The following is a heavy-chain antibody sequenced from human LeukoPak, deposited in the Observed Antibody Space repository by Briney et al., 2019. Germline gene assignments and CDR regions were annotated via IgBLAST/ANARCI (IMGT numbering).Heavy chain of an antibody. J-gene: IGHJ4*02. CDR1: GGSIGSSSHY. CDR3: ARHQWLGPFDY. CDR2: IYFSGST. D-gene: IGHD6-19*01. Sequence: SETLSLTCTVFGGSIGSSSHYWGWIRQPPGEGLEWIGSIYFSGSTYYSPSLKSRVTISVDPSTNQFSLKLSSVTAADTAVYYCARHQWLGPFDYWGQGTLVTVSS. V-gene: IGHV4-39*01.